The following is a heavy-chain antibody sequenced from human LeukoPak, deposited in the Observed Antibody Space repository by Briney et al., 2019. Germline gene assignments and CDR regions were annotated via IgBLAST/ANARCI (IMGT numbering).Heavy chain of an antibody. CDR2: IYTSGST. Sequence: SETLSLTCTVSGGSISSFYWSWIRQPAGKGLEWIGRIYTSGSTNYNPSLRSRVTMSVDTSKNLFSLKLSSVTAADTAVYYCASEYYYDTSGYYSLAYWGQGTLVTVSS. J-gene: IGHJ4*02. V-gene: IGHV4-4*07. D-gene: IGHD3-22*01. CDR1: GGSISSFY. CDR3: ASEYYYDTSGYYSLAY.